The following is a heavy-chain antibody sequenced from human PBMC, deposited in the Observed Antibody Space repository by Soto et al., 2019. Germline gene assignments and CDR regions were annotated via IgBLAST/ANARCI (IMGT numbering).Heavy chain of an antibody. CDR2: IYHSGST. CDR1: GGSIGSGGYS. J-gene: IGHJ4*02. V-gene: IGHV4-30-2*01. Sequence: SETLSLTCAVSGGSIGSGGYSWSWIRQPPGKGLEWIGYIYHSGSTYYNPSLKSRVTISVDRSKNQFSLKLSSVTAADTAVYYMAAGGGISRYYWGKGTLVTVSS. D-gene: IGHD2-15*01. CDR3: AAGGGISRYY.